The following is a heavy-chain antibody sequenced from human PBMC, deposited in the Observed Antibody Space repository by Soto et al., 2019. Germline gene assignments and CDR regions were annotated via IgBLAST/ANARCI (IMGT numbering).Heavy chain of an antibody. CDR2: INPSGGST. CDR3: ATRGEYSSSGGAFDI. D-gene: IGHD6-6*01. Sequence: QVQLVQSGAEVKKPGASVKVSCKASGYTFTSYYMHWVRQAPGQGLEWMGIINPSGGSTSYAQKFQCRVTMTRDTATSTGYMELSSLRSEDTAVYYCATRGEYSSSGGAFDIWGQGTMFTVSS. CDR1: GYTFTSYY. V-gene: IGHV1-46*01. J-gene: IGHJ3*02.